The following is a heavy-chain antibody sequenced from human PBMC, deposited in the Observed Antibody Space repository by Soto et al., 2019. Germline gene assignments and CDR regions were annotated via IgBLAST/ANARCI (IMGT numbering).Heavy chain of an antibody. CDR1: GYTFTSYA. Sequence: QVPLVQSGAEVKKPGASVKVSCKASGYTFTSYAMHWVRQAPGQRLEWMGWINAGNGNTKYSQKFQGRVTITRDTSASTAYMELSSLRSEDTAVYYCARAERPIVVPAAMGDYWGQGTLVTVSS. CDR3: ARAERPIVVPAAMGDY. D-gene: IGHD2-2*01. V-gene: IGHV1-3*01. J-gene: IGHJ4*02. CDR2: INAGNGNT.